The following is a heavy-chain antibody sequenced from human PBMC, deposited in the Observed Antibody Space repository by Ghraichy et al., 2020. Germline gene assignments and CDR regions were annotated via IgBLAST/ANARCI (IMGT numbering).Heavy chain of an antibody. V-gene: IGHV3-74*01. Sequence: VGSLRLSCAASGFSFTDYWMHWVRQTPGRGLEWVSHLNIDGTTVNYADSVKGRFTISRDNAKNTMYLQMISLTVEDTAVYYCVRSYKDGLRHFDYWGQGTLVTVSS. CDR2: LNIDGTTV. D-gene: IGHD1-14*01. J-gene: IGHJ4*02. CDR1: GFSFTDYW. CDR3: VRSYKDGLRHFDY.